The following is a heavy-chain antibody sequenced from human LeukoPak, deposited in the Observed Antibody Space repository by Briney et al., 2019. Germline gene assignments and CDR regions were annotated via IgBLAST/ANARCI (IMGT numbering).Heavy chain of an antibody. V-gene: IGHV3-7*01. CDR3: ARLRITMVRGVIAAFDY. D-gene: IGHD3-10*01. J-gene: IGHJ4*02. CDR1: GFTFSSYW. Sequence: PGGSLRLSCAASGFTFSSYWMSWVRQAPGKGLEWVANIKQDGSEKYYVDSVKGRFTISRDNAKNSLYLQMNSLRAEDTAVYYCARLRITMVRGVIAAFDYWGQGTLVTVSS. CDR2: IKQDGSEK.